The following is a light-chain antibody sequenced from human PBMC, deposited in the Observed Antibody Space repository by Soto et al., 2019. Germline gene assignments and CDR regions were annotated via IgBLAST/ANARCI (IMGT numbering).Light chain of an antibody. V-gene: IGKV3-15*01. CDR3: QQYNSWLWT. Sequence: EIVITQSPATLSVSPGARATLSCTASQSVGSDLVWYRQKPGQAPRLLIYGASNRATGVPARFSGSGSGTEFTLIISSLQSEDSAVYYCQQYNSWLWTFGQGTKVDIK. J-gene: IGKJ1*01. CDR1: QSVGSD. CDR2: GAS.